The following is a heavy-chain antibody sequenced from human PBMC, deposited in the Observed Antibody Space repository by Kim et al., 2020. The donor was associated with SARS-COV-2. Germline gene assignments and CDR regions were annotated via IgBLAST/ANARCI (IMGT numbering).Heavy chain of an antibody. D-gene: IGHD3-22*01. J-gene: IGHJ4*02. V-gene: IGHV3-30*01. Sequence: ADSVKGRFTISRDNSKNTLYLQMNSLRAEDTAVYYCARGKVYYYDSSGYYWGQGTLVTVSS. CDR3: ARGKVYYYDSSGYY.